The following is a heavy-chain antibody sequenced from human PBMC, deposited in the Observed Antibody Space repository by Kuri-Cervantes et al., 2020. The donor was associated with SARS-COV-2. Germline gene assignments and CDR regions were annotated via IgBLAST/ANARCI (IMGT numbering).Heavy chain of an antibody. Sequence: GGSLRLSCAASGFTFSDYSMNWVRQAPGKGQERVSYIGSSSSIIYYADSMKGRFTISRDNAKNSLSLQMNSLRAEDTAVYYCARERYYSGHYGMDVWGQGTTVTVSS. CDR3: ARERYYSGHYGMDV. CDR1: GFTFSDYS. D-gene: IGHD3-10*01. CDR2: IGSSSSII. V-gene: IGHV3-48*01. J-gene: IGHJ6*02.